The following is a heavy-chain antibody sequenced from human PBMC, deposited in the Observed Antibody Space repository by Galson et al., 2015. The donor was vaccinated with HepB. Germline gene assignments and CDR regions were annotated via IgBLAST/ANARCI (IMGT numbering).Heavy chain of an antibody. CDR3: ARDKPRVGSGSHYRKGWFDP. J-gene: IGHJ5*02. CDR1: GYTFTSYG. CDR2: ISAYNGNT. V-gene: IGHV1-18*04. Sequence: SVKVSCKASGYTFTSYGISWVRQAPGQGLEWMGWISAYNGNTNYAQKLQGRVTMTTDTSTSTAYMELRSLRSDDTAVYYCARDKPRVGSGSHYRKGWFDPWGQGTLVTVSS. D-gene: IGHD3-10*01.